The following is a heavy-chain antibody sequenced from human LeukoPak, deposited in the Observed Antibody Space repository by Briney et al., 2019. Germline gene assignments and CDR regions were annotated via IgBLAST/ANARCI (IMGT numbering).Heavy chain of an antibody. J-gene: IGHJ4*02. Sequence: SETLSLTCTVSGGSISSYYWSWIRQPAGKGLEWIGRIYTSGSTNYNPSLKSRVTMSVDTSKNQFSLKLSSVTAADTAVYYCAGGLESPSPGDYWGQGTLVTVSS. CDR1: GGSISSYY. D-gene: IGHD1-1*01. V-gene: IGHV4-4*07. CDR2: IYTSGST. CDR3: AGGLESPSPGDY.